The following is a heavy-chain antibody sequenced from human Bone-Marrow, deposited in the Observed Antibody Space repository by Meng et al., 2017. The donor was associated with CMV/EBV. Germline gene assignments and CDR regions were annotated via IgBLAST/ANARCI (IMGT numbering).Heavy chain of an antibody. D-gene: IGHD1-14*01. J-gene: IGHJ4*02. CDR1: GGTFSSYT. CDR3: ARDRGAGRTPFDY. CDR2: IIPILGIA. Sequence: SVKVSCKASGGTFSSYTISWVRQAPGQGLEWMGRIIPILGIANYAQKFQGRVTITADKSTSTAYMELSSLRSEDTAVYYCARDRGAGRTPFDYWGQGTLVTVSS. V-gene: IGHV1-69*04.